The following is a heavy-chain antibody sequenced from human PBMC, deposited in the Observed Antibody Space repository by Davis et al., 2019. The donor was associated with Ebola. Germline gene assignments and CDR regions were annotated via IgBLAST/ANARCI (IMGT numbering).Heavy chain of an antibody. CDR3: ARTDIVVSRDAFDI. J-gene: IGHJ3*02. V-gene: IGHV4-34*01. CDR1: GASFSGYY. Sequence: SETLSLTCAVYGASFSGYYWSWIRQPPGKGLEWIGEINHSGSTNYNPSLKSRVTISVDTSKNQFSLKLSSVTAADTAVYYCARTDIVVSRDAFDIWGQGTMVTVSS. D-gene: IGHD2-15*01. CDR2: INHSGST.